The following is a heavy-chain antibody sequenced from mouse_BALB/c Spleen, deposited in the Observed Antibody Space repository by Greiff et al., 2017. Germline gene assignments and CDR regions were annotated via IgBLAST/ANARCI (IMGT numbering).Heavy chain of an antibody. Sequence: QVQLQQSGAELVRPGSSVKISCKASGYAFSGYWMNWVKQRPGQGLEWIGKIYPGDGDTKYNGKFKGKATLTADKSSSTAYLQLSSLTSEDSAVYCFAGGFWDWAMDYWGQGTTLTVSS. CDR1: GYAFSGYW. V-gene: IGHV1-80*01. J-gene: IGHJ2*01. CDR3: AGGFWDWAMDY. CDR2: IYPGDGDT. D-gene: IGHD4-1*01.